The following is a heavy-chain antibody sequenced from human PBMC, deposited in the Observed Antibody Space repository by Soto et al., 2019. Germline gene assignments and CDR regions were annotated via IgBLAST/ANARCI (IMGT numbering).Heavy chain of an antibody. V-gene: IGHV3-48*02. CDR3: ARDDDGYNYEGIDY. D-gene: IGHD3-16*01. CDR1: GFTFSSHT. CDR2: IDTSGTTI. Sequence: EVQLVESGGGLVQPGGSLRLSCVASGFTFSSHTMNRVRQAPGKGLEWVSYIDTSGTTIYYADSVKGRFTISRDNAKNSLFLQMNSLRNEDTAVYYCARDDDGYNYEGIDYWGQGTLVTVSS. J-gene: IGHJ4*02.